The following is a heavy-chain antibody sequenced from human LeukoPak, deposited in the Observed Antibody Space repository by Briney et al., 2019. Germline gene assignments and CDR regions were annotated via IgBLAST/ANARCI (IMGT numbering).Heavy chain of an antibody. J-gene: IGHJ4*02. CDR3: AKVSESNYDILTGYYTPYYFDY. Sequence: GRSLRLSCAASGFTFSSYGMHWVRQAPGKGLEWVAVVSYDGSNKYYADSVKGRFTISRDNSKNTLYLQMNSLRAEDTAVYYCAKVSESNYDILTGYYTPYYFDYWGQGTLVTVSS. CDR1: GFTFSSYG. V-gene: IGHV3-30*18. D-gene: IGHD3-9*01. CDR2: VSYDGSNK.